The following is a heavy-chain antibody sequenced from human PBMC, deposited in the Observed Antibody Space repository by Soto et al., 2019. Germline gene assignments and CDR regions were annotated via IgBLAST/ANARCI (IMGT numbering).Heavy chain of an antibody. J-gene: IGHJ6*02. Sequence: PSQTLSLTCAISGDSVSSNSAAWNWIRQSPSRGLEWLGRTYYRSKWYNDYAVSVKSRITISPDTSKNQFSLQLNSVTPEDTAVYYSQRGEIADAATTTYSYYGMDVWVPGTPVTVS. CDR3: QRGEIADAATTTYSYYGMDV. D-gene: IGHD1-1*01. V-gene: IGHV6-1*01. CDR1: GDSVSSNSAA. CDR2: TYYRSKWYN.